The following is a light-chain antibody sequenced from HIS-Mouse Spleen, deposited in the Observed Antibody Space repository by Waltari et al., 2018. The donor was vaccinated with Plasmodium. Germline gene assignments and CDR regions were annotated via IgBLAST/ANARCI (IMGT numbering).Light chain of an antibody. CDR3: QAWDSSTVV. Sequence: SYELTQPPSVSVSPGQTASITCSGDKLGAQYACWYQQNPGQPPGLFIYQDRKRPSGIPGRFSGSNSGNTATLTISGTQAMDEADYYCQAWDSSTVVFGGGTKLTVL. CDR1: KLGAQY. V-gene: IGLV3-1*01. CDR2: QDR. J-gene: IGLJ2*01.